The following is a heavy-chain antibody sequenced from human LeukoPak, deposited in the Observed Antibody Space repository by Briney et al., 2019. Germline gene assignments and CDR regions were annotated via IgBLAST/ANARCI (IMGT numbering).Heavy chain of an antibody. D-gene: IGHD1-20*01. CDR3: AKSLNWNDGSFDY. Sequence: GGSLRLSCAASGFTFSSYAMSWVRQAPGKGLEWVSAISGSGGSTYYADSVKGRSTISRDNSKNTLYLQMNSLRAEDTAVYYCAKSLNWNDGSFDYWGQGTLVTVSS. V-gene: IGHV3-23*01. CDR1: GFTFSSYA. CDR2: ISGSGGST. J-gene: IGHJ4*02.